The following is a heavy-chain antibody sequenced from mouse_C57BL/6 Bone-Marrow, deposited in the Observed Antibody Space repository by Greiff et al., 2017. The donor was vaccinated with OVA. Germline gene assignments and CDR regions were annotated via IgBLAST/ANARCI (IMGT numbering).Heavy chain of an antibody. J-gene: IGHJ3*01. Sequence: EVQGVESGGGLVKPGGSLKLSCAASGFTFSDYGMHWVRQAPEKGLEWVAYISSGSSTIYYADKVKGRFTISRDNAKNTLFLQMTSLRSEDTAMYYCEKYGISLTWFAYWGQGTLVTVSA. CDR1: GFTFSDYG. CDR3: EKYGISLTWFAY. D-gene: IGHD1-1*01. CDR2: ISSGSSTI. V-gene: IGHV5-17*01.